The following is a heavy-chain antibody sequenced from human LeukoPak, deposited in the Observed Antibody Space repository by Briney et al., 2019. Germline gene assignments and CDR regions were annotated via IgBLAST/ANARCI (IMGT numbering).Heavy chain of an antibody. Sequence: SETLSLTCTVSGGSISSSSYYWGWIRQPPGKGLEWIGSIYYSGSTYYNPSLKSRVTISVDTSKNQFSLKLSSVTAADTAVYYCARVRFCSSTSCYNIPNYYYYYMDVWGKGTTVTISS. CDR1: GGSISSSSYY. J-gene: IGHJ6*03. CDR2: IYYSGST. CDR3: ARVRFCSSTSCYNIPNYYYYYMDV. D-gene: IGHD2-2*02. V-gene: IGHV4-39*07.